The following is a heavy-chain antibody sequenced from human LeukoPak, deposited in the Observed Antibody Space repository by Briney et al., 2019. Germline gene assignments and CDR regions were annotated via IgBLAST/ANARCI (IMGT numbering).Heavy chain of an antibody. V-gene: IGHV4-34*01. CDR2: INHSGST. D-gene: IGHD3-10*01. Sequence: SETLSLTCAVYGGSFSGYYWSWIRQPPGKGLEWIGEINHSGSTNYNPSLKSRVTISVDTSKNQFSLKLSSVTAADTAVYYCARDPSGIGNFDYWGQGTMVTVSS. CDR1: GGSFSGYY. J-gene: IGHJ4*03. CDR3: ARDPSGIGNFDY.